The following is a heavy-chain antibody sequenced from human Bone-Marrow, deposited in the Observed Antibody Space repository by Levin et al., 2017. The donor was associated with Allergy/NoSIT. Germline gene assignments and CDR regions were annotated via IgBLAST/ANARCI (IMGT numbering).Heavy chain of an antibody. D-gene: IGHD1-26*01. J-gene: IGHJ4*02. CDR1: EFTFSNYW. V-gene: IGHV3-7*03. CDR3: AAGAGWVFDY. CDR2: IKGDGSDQ. Sequence: GGSLRLSFAASEFTFSNYWMTWVRQAPGKGLEWLAIIKGDGSDQHYVDSVVGRFSISRDNAKSSLYLQMNSLRVEDTAVYYCAAGAGWVFDYWGQGTLVTVSS.